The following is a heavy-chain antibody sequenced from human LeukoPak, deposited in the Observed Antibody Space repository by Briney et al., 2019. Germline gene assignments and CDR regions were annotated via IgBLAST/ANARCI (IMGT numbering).Heavy chain of an antibody. D-gene: IGHD3-22*01. CDR2: IYYSGST. V-gene: IGHV4-39*07. CDR3: ASGGDSSGYLCFDY. Sequence: SETLSLTCTVSGGSISSSSYYWGWIRQPPGKGLEWIGSIYYSGSTYYNPSLKSRVTISVDTSKNQFSLKLSSVTAADTAVYYCASGGDSSGYLCFDYWGQGTLVTVSS. J-gene: IGHJ4*02. CDR1: GGSISSSSYY.